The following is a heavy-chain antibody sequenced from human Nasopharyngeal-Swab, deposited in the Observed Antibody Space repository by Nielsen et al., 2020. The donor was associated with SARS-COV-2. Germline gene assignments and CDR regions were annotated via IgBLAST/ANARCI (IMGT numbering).Heavy chain of an antibody. D-gene: IGHD4-17*01. CDR1: GFTFSSYW. Sequence: GGSLRLSCAGSGFTFSSYWMHWIRQAPGKGLEWVSYISSGGSTTYYADSVKGRFTISRDNAKSSLYLQMNSLRDEDTAVYYCVRARRFYGDYNTEAVSWGQGTLVTVSS. CDR3: VRARRFYGDYNTEAVS. CDR2: ISSGGSTT. J-gene: IGHJ5*02. V-gene: IGHV3-11*04.